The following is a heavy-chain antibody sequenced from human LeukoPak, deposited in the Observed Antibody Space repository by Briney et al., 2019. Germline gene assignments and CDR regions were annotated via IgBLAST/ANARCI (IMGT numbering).Heavy chain of an antibody. J-gene: IGHJ4*02. CDR3: AKDYTSAGYSSGWYDY. D-gene: IGHD6-19*01. V-gene: IGHV3-23*01. Sequence: GGSLRLSCAASGFTFSSYAMSWVRQAPGKGLEWVSAISGSGGSTYYADSVKGRFTISRDNSKNTLYLQMNSLRAEDTAVYHCAKDYTSAGYSSGWYDYWGQGTLVTVSS. CDR2: ISGSGGST. CDR1: GFTFSSYA.